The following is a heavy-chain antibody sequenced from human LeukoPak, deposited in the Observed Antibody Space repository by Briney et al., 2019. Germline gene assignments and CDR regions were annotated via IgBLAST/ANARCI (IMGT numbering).Heavy chain of an antibody. J-gene: IGHJ4*02. Sequence: GGSLRLSCAASGFTFSDYYMSWIRQAPGKGLEWVSYISSSSSYTNYADSVKGRFTISRDNAKNTLYLQMNSLRAEDMAVYYCVSGSLQSGYNFDYWGQGALVTVSS. CDR2: ISSSSSYT. CDR1: GFTFSDYY. CDR3: VSGSLQSGYNFDY. V-gene: IGHV3-11*06. D-gene: IGHD3-3*01.